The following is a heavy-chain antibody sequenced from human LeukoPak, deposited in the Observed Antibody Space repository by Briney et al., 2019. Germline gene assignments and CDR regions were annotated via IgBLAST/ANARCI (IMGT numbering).Heavy chain of an antibody. Sequence: LSGGSLRLSCAASGFTFSSYSMTWVRQAPGQGLEWVSSISGSGGSTYHADSVKGRFTISRDISKNTLYLQMNSLRAEDTAAYYCAKSRASSGVAPAGYDYWGQGTLVTVSS. J-gene: IGHJ4*02. CDR3: AKSRASSGVAPAGYDY. D-gene: IGHD6-13*01. CDR2: ISGSGGST. V-gene: IGHV3-23*01. CDR1: GFTFSSYS.